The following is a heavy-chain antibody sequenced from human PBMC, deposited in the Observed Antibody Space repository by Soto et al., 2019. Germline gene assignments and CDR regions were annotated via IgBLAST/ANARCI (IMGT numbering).Heavy chain of an antibody. J-gene: IGHJ5*02. V-gene: IGHV3-21*04. CDR3: ARVYCVGGLPQNSFDL. Sequence: PGGSLRLSCAASGFTFSSYAMSWVRQAPGKGLEWVSAISSSGSTIYYADSVKGRFTISRDNAKNSLYLQMNSLRAEDTAVYYCARVYCVGGLPQNSFDLRGPGTLVTLFS. CDR2: ISSSGSTI. CDR1: GFTFSSYA. D-gene: IGHD2-21*01.